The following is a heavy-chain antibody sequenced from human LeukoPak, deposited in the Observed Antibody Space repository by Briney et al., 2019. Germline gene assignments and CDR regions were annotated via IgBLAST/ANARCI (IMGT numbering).Heavy chain of an antibody. CDR3: ARLVGAATDPFDY. D-gene: IGHD2-15*01. V-gene: IGHV4-39*01. CDR1: GGSISSRTYY. CDR2: IYYSGST. Sequence: SETLSLTCTVSGGSISSRTYYWGWIRQPPGKGLEWIGSIYYSGSTYYNPSLKSRVSVSVDTSKNQFSLKVSSVTAADTAVYYCARLVGAATDPFDYWGQGTVVTVSS. J-gene: IGHJ4*02.